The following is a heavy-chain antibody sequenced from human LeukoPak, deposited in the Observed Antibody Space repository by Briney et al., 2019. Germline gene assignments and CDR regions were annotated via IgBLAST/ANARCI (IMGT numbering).Heavy chain of an antibody. Sequence: GGSLRLSCAASGFTFSSYAMSWVRQAPGKGLEWVSAISGSGGSTYYADSVKGRFTISRDNSKNTLYLQMNSLRAEDTAVYYCAKGEEGGSGSYSEYHYYYGMDVWGQGTTVTVSS. CDR3: AKGEEGGSGSYSEYHYYYGMDV. D-gene: IGHD3-10*01. CDR1: GFTFSSYA. V-gene: IGHV3-23*01. CDR2: ISGSGGST. J-gene: IGHJ6*02.